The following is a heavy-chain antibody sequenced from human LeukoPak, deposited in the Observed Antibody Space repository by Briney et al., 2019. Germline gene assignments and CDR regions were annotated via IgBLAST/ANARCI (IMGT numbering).Heavy chain of an antibody. CDR2: INPSGDYT. CDR3: ARPDSSGYQGGAFDI. Sequence: GASVKVSCKASGYTFTSYYMHWVRQAPGQGLEWMGIINPSGDYTTYAQKFQGRVTMTRDTSTSTVYMELSSLRSEDTAVYYCARPDSSGYQGGAFDIWGQGTMVTVSS. J-gene: IGHJ3*02. V-gene: IGHV1-46*01. CDR1: GYTFTSYY. D-gene: IGHD3-22*01.